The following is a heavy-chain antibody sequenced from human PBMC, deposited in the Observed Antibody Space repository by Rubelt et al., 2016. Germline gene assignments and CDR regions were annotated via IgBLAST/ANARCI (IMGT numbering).Heavy chain of an antibody. Sequence: QVQLVQSGSELKKPGASVKISCKASGYTLTTLAMNWVRQAPGQGLEWMGCINANTGDPTYAQGFTGRFGFSLDTSVNTAYLQISSLQPEDTAVYFCARGHYGAWGQGTLVTVSS. CDR1: GYTLTTLA. D-gene: IGHD4/OR15-4a*01. CDR3: ARGHYGA. CDR2: INANTGDP. J-gene: IGHJ5*02. V-gene: IGHV7-4-1*02.